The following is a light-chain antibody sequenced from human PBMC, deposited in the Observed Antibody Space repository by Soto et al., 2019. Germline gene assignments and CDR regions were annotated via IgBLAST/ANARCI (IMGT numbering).Light chain of an antibody. J-gene: IGKJ4*01. V-gene: IGKV3-11*01. CDR2: AAS. CDR1: QSVSSY. CDR3: QQRSDWPIT. Sequence: EIVLTQSPAILSLSPGERATLSYRASQSVSSYLTWYQQKPGQAPSLLIYAASNRATGIPARFSGSGSGTDFTLTISSLEPEDSAVYYCQQRSDWPITSGGGTKVEIK.